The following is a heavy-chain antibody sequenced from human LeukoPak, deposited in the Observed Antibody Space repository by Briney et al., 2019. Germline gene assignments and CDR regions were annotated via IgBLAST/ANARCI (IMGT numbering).Heavy chain of an antibody. CDR3: ARHLNYYLDY. Sequence: PGGSLRLSCATSGFTFSRYTMNWVRQAPGKGLEWVSSLSSNSYYIYYADSVKGRFTISRDNAKNTLYLQMNSLRAEDTAVYYCARHLNYYLDYWGQGTLVTVSS. CDR1: GFTFSRYT. CDR2: LSSNSYYI. J-gene: IGHJ4*02. D-gene: IGHD3-10*01. V-gene: IGHV3-21*01.